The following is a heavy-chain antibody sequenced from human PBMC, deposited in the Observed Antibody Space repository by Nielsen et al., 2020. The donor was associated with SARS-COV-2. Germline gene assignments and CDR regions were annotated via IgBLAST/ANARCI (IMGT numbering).Heavy chain of an antibody. D-gene: IGHD3-3*01. Sequence: GGSLRLSCAASGFTVSSNYMSWVRQAPGKGLEWVSVIYSGGSTYYADSVKGRFTISRDNAKNTLYLQMNSLRAEDTAVYYCAGRFLEWLGDYGMDVWGQGTTVTVSS. CDR3: AGRFLEWLGDYGMDV. CDR2: IYSGGST. CDR1: GFTVSSNY. V-gene: IGHV3-53*01. J-gene: IGHJ6*02.